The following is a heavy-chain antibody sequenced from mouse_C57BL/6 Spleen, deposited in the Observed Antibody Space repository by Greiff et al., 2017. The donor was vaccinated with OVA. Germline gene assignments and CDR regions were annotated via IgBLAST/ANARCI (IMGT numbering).Heavy chain of an antibody. J-gene: IGHJ4*01. V-gene: IGHV3-3*01. Sequence: EVQVVESGPSLVRPSQTLSLTCTVTGFSINSDCYWIWIRQFPGNKLEYIGYTFYSGITYYNPSLESRTYITRDTSKNQFSLKLSSVTTEDTATYYGARAPYDGYLYAMDYWGQGTSVTVSS. CDR2: TFYSGIT. D-gene: IGHD2-3*01. CDR3: ARAPYDGYLYAMDY. CDR1: GFSINSDCY.